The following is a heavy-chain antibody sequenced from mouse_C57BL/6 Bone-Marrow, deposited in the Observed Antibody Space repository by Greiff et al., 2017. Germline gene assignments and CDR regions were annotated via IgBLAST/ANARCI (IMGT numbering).Heavy chain of an antibody. CDR1: GFTFSSYG. V-gene: IGHV5-6*02. CDR3: ARGLGRRGWYFDV. CDR2: ISSGGSYT. J-gene: IGHJ1*03. D-gene: IGHD4-1*01. Sequence: DVMLVESGGDLVKPGGSLKLSCAASGFTFSSYGMSWVRQTPDKRLEWVATISSGGSYTYYPDSVKGRFTISRDNAKNTLYLQMSSLKSEDTAMYYCARGLGRRGWYFDVWGTGTTVTVSS.